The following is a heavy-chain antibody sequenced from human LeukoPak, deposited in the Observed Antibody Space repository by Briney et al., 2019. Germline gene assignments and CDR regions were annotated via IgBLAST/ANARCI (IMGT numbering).Heavy chain of an antibody. CDR3: AKDARYDSSGYYFDY. J-gene: IGHJ4*02. Sequence: GGSLSFSCAPSGFPLVNFALTWVRKAPGKGLEWASGISWNSGSIGYADSVKGRFTISRDNAKNSLYLQMNSLRAEDTALYYCAKDARYDSSGYYFDYWGQGTLVTVSS. D-gene: IGHD3-22*01. CDR1: GFPLVNFA. CDR2: ISWNSGSI. V-gene: IGHV3-9*01.